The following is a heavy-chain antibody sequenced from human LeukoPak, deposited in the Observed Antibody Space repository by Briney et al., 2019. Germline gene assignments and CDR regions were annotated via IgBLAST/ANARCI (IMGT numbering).Heavy chain of an antibody. J-gene: IGHJ4*02. D-gene: IGHD6-13*01. CDR1: GGFIRRSSYY. CDR3: ASHISSWYPFDY. CDR2: IDYSGST. Sequence: SETLSLTCTVSGGFIRRSSYYGGWIRQPPGKGLEWIGSIDYSGSTYYNPSLKSRVTISVDTSKNQFSLKLSSVTVADTAVYYCASHISSWYPFDYRGQGTLVTVPS. V-gene: IGHV4-39*01.